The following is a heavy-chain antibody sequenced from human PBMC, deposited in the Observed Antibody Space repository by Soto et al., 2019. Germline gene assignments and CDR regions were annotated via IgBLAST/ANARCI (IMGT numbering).Heavy chain of an antibody. CDR3: AKGGNYDFWSGPGDY. D-gene: IGHD3-3*01. CDR2: IDWNSGRI. J-gene: IGHJ4*02. Sequence: EVQLVESGGGLVQPGRSLRLSCAASGFTFDDYAMHWVRQAPGKGLEWVSGIDWNSGRINYADSVKGRFTISRDSANNSLYLQMNSVRAEDTALYYCAKGGNYDFWSGPGDYWGQGTLVTVSS. V-gene: IGHV3-9*01. CDR1: GFTFDDYA.